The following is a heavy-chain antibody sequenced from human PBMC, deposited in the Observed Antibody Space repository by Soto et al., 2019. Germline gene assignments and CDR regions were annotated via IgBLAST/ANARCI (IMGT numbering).Heavy chain of an antibody. J-gene: IGHJ5*02. CDR1: GFTFSTYW. D-gene: IGHD1-26*01. CDR2: IKQDGSEK. Sequence: LRLSCAASGFTFSTYWMNWVRQAPGKGLEWVANIKQDGSEKYYVASVKGRFTISRDNAKNSLYLQMNSLRAEDTAVYYCARDPVVATALNWFDPWGQGTLVTVSS. V-gene: IGHV3-7*03. CDR3: ARDPVVATALNWFDP.